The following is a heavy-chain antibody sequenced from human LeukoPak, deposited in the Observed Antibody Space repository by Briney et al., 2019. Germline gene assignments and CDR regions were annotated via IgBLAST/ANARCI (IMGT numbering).Heavy chain of an antibody. V-gene: IGHV3-53*01. CDR3: TRPPIPAFFGESIFNYNYMDV. J-gene: IGHJ6*03. D-gene: IGHD3-10*01. CDR2: MYSGGGV. Sequence: GGSLRLSSVASGFAVTSQYISWVRQTPGKGLEWVAIMYSGGGVHYADSVRGRFAVSRDISMDVVHLQMSGLRDDDAAVYYCTRPPIPAFFGESIFNYNYMDVWGNGTTVIVSS. CDR1: GFAVTSQY.